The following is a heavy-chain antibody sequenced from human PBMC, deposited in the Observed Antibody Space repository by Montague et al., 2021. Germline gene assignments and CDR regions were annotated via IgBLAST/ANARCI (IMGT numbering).Heavy chain of an antibody. CDR2: IKKDGTEK. V-gene: IGHV3-7*05. J-gene: IGHJ4*02. D-gene: IGHD4-17*01. Sequence: SLRLSCAASGFTFSSYWTIWVRQAPGKGLEWVASIKKDGTEKYYGDSVMGRFTISRDNAKTSLYLQMNALRAEDTAVYFCSRAWVRSGFDSWGQGTLVTVSS. CDR1: GFTFSSYW. CDR3: SRAWVRSGFDS.